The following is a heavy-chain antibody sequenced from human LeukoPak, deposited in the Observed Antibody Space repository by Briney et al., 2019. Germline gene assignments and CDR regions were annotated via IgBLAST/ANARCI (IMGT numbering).Heavy chain of an antibody. CDR2: LYTNRRN. J-gene: IGHJ4*02. V-gene: IGHV4-4*07. D-gene: IGHD5-24*01. CDR1: GDSISTYY. Sequence: PSGTLSLTCSVSGDSISTYYWNWIRQPAGKGLEWIGRLYTNRRNDYNPSLKSRVTISVGKSKNQFSLSLISVTAADTAVYYCARDSGAATNPDYWGQGILVTVSS. CDR3: ARDSGAATNPDY.